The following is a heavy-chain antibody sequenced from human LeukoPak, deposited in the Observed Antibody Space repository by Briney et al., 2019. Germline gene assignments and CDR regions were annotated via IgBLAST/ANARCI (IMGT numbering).Heavy chain of an antibody. D-gene: IGHD2-2*01. J-gene: IGHJ4*02. V-gene: IGHV3-23*01. CDR2: ISGSGGST. Sequence: PGGSLRLSCAASGFTFSSYAMSWVRQAPGKGPEWVSAISGSGGSTYYADSVKGRFTISRDNSKNTLYLQMNSLRAEDTAVYYCAKGEYQLLNFDYWGQGTLVTVSS. CDR3: AKGEYQLLNFDY. CDR1: GFTFSSYA.